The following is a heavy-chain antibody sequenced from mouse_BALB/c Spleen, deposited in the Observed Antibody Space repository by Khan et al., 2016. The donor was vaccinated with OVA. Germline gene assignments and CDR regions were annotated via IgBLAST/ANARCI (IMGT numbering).Heavy chain of an antibody. CDR2: TNPTNGRT. V-gene: IGHV1S81*02. Sequence: QVQLKQSGAELVKAGASVKMSCKASGYTFTSYWMHWVKQRLGQGLEWFAETNPTNGRTYYNEKFKSKATRTVDKSSSTAYMLLSGPTFEDSAVYYYARIKKIVATYFHYSYQCATLPLSS. J-gene: IGHJ2*01. CDR1: GYTFTSYW. D-gene: IGHD1-1*01. CDR3: ARIKKIVATYFHY.